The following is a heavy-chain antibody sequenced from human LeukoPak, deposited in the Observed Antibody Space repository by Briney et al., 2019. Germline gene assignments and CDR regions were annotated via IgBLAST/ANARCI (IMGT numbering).Heavy chain of an antibody. V-gene: IGHV4-34*01. CDR2: INHRGST. CDR3: ARAYYSTSFYPY. J-gene: IGHJ4*02. D-gene: IGHD2-2*01. Sequence: SETLSLTCAVYGTSFSGYYWSWIRQPPGKGLEWIGDINHRGSTNYNPSLKSRVTISVDASKNQFSLNLTSVTAADTAVYYCARAYYSTSFYPYWGQRTSVTVSS. CDR1: GTSFSGYY.